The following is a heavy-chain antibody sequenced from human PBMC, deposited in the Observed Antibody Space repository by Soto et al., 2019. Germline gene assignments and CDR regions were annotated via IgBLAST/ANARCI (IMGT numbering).Heavy chain of an antibody. D-gene: IGHD4-17*01. CDR1: GSSISDEYH. Sequence: PSETLSLTCTVSGSSISDEYHWTWIRQSPAKGLEWIGYISYTVTTYYNPSLKSRVTISGDTSKNQFSLRMASVTAPDTAVYYCARQPTVTTTRRFFDSWGQGSLVTVSS. CDR3: ARQPTVTTTRRFFDS. V-gene: IGHV4-30-4*01. CDR2: ISYTVTT. J-gene: IGHJ4*02.